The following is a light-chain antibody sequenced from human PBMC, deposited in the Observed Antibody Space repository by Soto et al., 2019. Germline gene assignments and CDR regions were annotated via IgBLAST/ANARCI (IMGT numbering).Light chain of an antibody. V-gene: IGKV4-1*01. CDR3: QQYYSTPPT. Sequence: DIVMTQSPDSLAVSLGERATINCKSSQSLLHASNNKNYLAWHQQKPGQPPKLLIYWASTRESGVPDRFSGSGSGTDFTLTISSLQAEEVAVYYCQQYYSTPPTFGGGTKVEIK. CDR1: QSLLHASNNKNY. CDR2: WAS. J-gene: IGKJ4*01.